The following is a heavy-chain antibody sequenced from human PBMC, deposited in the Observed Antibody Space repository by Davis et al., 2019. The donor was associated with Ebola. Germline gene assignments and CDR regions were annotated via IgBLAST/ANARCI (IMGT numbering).Heavy chain of an antibody. V-gene: IGHV4-59*12. CDR3: ARLRGSCHRAFYYYGMDV. Sequence: SETLSLTCTVSGGSISSYYWSWIRQPPGKGLEWIGYIYYSGSTNYNPSLKSRVTIPVDTSKNQFSLKLSSVTAADTAVYYCARLRGSCHRAFYYYGMDVWGQGTTVTVSS. J-gene: IGHJ6*02. CDR1: GGSISSYY. CDR2: IYYSGST. D-gene: IGHD2-15*01.